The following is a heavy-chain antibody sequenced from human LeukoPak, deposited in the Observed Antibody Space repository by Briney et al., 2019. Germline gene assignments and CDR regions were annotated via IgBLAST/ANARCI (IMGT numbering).Heavy chain of an antibody. D-gene: IGHD6-13*01. CDR3: ARGYSSSWNYLDY. V-gene: IGHV4-59*02. CDR1: GGSVSNYW. CDR2: VFDSGST. J-gene: IGHJ4*02. Sequence: SETLSLTCTVSGGSVSNYWWSWIRQPPGKGLEWIGYVFDSGSTNYNPSLKSRVTISVDTSKKQFSLKVSSVTAADTAVYYCARGYSSSWNYLDYWGQGTLVTVSS.